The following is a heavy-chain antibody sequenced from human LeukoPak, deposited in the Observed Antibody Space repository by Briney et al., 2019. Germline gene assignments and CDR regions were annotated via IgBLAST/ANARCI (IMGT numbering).Heavy chain of an antibody. CDR3: ARASMVADFDH. CDR2: ISSSSITM. J-gene: IGHJ4*02. CDR1: GFTFSNFH. Sequence: PGGSLRLSCAASGFTFSNFHMDWVRQAPGKGLEWVSYISSSSITMYYADSVKGRFTISRDNAKNSQYLQMNSLRDEDTAVYYCARASMVADFDHWGQGTLVTVSS. V-gene: IGHV3-48*02. D-gene: IGHD4/OR15-4a*01.